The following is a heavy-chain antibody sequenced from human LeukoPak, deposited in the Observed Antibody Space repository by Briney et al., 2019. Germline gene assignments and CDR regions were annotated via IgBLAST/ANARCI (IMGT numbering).Heavy chain of an antibody. V-gene: IGHV3-7*05. J-gene: IGHJ3*02. CDR3: ARTLRLGTPRAFDI. CDR1: GFTFSSYW. CDR2: IHEDGSDK. D-gene: IGHD1-14*01. Sequence: GGSLRLSCVVSGFTFSSYWMNWVHQAPGKGLEWVANIHEDGSDKYYVDSVKGRFTISRDNAKNSLYLQMNSLRAEDTALYYCARTLRLGTPRAFDIWGRGTVVTVSS.